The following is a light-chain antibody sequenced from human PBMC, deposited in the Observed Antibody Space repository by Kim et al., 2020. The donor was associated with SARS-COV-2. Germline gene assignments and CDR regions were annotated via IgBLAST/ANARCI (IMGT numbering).Light chain of an antibody. CDR2: AAS. V-gene: IGKV1-17*03. CDR3: LQHNSYPLT. Sequence: ASVGDRVTITCRASQCISNYLAWFQQKPGKGPKRLIYAASSLQSGVPSRFSGSGSGTEFTLTISSLQPEDFATYYCLQHNSYPLTFGGGTKVDIK. CDR1: QCISNY. J-gene: IGKJ4*01.